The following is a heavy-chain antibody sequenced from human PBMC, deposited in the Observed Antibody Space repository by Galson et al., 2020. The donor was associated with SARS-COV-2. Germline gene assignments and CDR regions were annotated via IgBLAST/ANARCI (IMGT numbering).Heavy chain of an antibody. Sequence: SETLSLTCTVSGGSISSGSYYWSWIRQHAGKGLEWIGRIYTSGSTNYNPSLKSRVTISVHTSKNQFSLKLSSVTAADTAVYYCASRTLDYGGNSGELSRDYWGQGTLVTVSS. D-gene: IGHD4-17*01. V-gene: IGHV4-61*02. CDR2: IYTSGST. CDR1: GGSISSGSYY. CDR3: ASRTLDYGGNSGELSRDY. J-gene: IGHJ4*02.